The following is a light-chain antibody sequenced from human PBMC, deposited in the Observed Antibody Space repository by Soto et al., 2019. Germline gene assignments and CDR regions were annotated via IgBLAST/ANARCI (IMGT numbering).Light chain of an antibody. Sequence: EIVLTQSPGTLSLSPGERATLSCRASQSVSGNSLAWYQQKPGQAPGLLIYGASSRAGGIPDRFTGSGSGTDFTLTINRLQPEDFAVYSCQQYATSPYTFAQGTKLEI. CDR3: QQYATSPYT. V-gene: IGKV3-20*01. CDR2: GAS. J-gene: IGKJ2*01. CDR1: QSVSGNS.